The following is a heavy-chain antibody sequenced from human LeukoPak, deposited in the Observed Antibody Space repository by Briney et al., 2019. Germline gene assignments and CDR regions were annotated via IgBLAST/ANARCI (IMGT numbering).Heavy chain of an antibody. D-gene: IGHD2-2*01. V-gene: IGHV3-30*02. J-gene: IGHJ4*02. CDR2: IRYDGSNK. CDR3: AKDLRSSTSCYCDY. Sequence: GESLRLSCAATGFTFNHYGMHWVRQAPGKGLEWVAFIRYDGSNKSYADSVKGRFTISRDNSKNTLYLQMNSLRAEDTAVYYCAKDLRSSTSCYCDYWRQGTLATVSS. CDR1: GFTFNHYG.